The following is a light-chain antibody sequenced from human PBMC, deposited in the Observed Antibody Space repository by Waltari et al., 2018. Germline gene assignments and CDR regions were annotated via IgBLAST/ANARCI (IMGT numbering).Light chain of an antibody. CDR1: QSTNTY. CDR3: QQTYSTPPT. V-gene: IGKV1-39*01. Sequence: DIQMTQSPASLSASVGDRVTITCRASQSTNTYLNWYQQKPEKAPKLLIYAASSLQSGVPSRFTGSGSGTEFSLTISSLQPEDFATYYCQQTYSTPPTFGQGTNVEIK. CDR2: AAS. J-gene: IGKJ1*01.